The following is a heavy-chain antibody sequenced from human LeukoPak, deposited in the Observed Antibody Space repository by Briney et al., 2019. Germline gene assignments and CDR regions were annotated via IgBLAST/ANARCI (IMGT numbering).Heavy chain of an antibody. Sequence: PGGSLRLSCAASGFTFSSYGMHWVRQAPGKGLEWVAVIWYDGSNKYYADSVKGRFTISRDNSKNTLYLQMNSLRAEDTAVYYCARDRTSSWYGPIDYWGQGTLVTVSS. J-gene: IGHJ4*02. D-gene: IGHD6-13*01. CDR3: ARDRTSSWYGPIDY. CDR1: GFTFSSYG. CDR2: IWYDGSNK. V-gene: IGHV3-33*08.